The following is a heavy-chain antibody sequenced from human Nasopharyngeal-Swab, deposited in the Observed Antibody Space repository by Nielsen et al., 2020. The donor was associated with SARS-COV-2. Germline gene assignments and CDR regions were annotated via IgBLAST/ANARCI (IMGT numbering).Heavy chain of an antibody. CDR2: INPSAGST. J-gene: IGHJ3*02. CDR3: ARGKRGFSYGSDAFDI. Sequence: ASVKVSCKASGYTFANYYMHWVRQAPGQGLEWMGLINPSAGSTTCAQQFQGKVTMTRDTSTSAVYMELSSLRSEDTAVYYCARGKRGFSYGSDAFDIWGQGTMVTVSS. CDR1: GYTFANYY. V-gene: IGHV1-46*01. D-gene: IGHD5-18*01.